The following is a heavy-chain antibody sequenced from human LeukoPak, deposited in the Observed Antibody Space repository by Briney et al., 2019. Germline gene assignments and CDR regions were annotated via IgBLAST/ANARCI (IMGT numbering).Heavy chain of an antibody. Sequence: ASVRVSCKASGGTFSSYAISWVRQAPGQGLEWMGGIIPIFGTANYAQKFQGRVTITTDESTSTAYMELSSLRSEDTAVYYCARDLEFKTTSRTVPRYNWFDPWGQGTLVTVSS. CDR1: GGTFSSYA. CDR2: IIPIFGTA. CDR3: ARDLEFKTTSRTVPRYNWFDP. V-gene: IGHV1-69*05. D-gene: IGHD4-17*01. J-gene: IGHJ5*02.